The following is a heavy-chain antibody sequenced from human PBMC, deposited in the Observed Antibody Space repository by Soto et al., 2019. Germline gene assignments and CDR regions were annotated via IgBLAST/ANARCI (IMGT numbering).Heavy chain of an antibody. CDR2: VNYSGNS. V-gene: IGHV4-39*01. CDR3: ARGKTVVGKIKQKYGLKIYFDY. D-gene: IGHD2-15*01. J-gene: IGHJ4*02. Sequence: SETLSLTCTVFGGSVRGSRYYWGWIRQTPGKGLEWIGNVNYSGNSNYNPSLKSRVTVSVDTSKNQFSLKLSSVTAADTAVYYCARGKTVVGKIKQKYGLKIYFDYWGQGTLVTVSS. CDR1: GGSVRGSRYY.